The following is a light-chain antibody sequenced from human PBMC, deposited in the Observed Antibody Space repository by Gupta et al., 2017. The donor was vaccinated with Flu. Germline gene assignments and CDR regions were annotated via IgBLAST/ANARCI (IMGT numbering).Light chain of an antibody. CDR3: ASYTRRTTLEG. CDR1: YSDIGGYEY. CDR2: EVT. J-gene: IGLJ2*01. Sequence: QSALTQPASASGSPAQSIILSCSGTYSDIGGYEYVSWYQQHPGKAPKLIIYEVTHRPSGVSNRFSGSKSGNWASLTISGLQAEDEAVYYCASYTRRTTLEGFGGGTKLTVL. V-gene: IGLV2-14*01.